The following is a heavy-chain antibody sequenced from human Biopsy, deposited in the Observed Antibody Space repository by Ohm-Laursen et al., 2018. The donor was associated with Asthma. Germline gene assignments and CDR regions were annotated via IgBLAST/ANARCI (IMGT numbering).Heavy chain of an antibody. J-gene: IGHJ4*02. CDR2: IYSGGTS. CDR1: GFAVSRAH. Sequence: SLRLSCAASGFAVSRAHMFWVRQAPGKGLEWVSVIYSGGTSHTADSVRGRFTISRDYSKNTLYLQMHSLRAEDTAVYYCARGDSSNWSHYHFGYWGQGTLVTVSS. CDR3: ARGDSSNWSHYHFGY. V-gene: IGHV3-53*01. D-gene: IGHD3-22*01.